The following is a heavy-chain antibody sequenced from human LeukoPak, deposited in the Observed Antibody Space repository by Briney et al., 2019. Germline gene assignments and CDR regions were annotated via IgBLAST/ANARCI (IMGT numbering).Heavy chain of an antibody. CDR1: GGSISSYY. D-gene: IGHD5-18*01. CDR3: ARTTEGGYSYGYFYYYYMDV. Sequence: SETLSLTCAVSGGSISSYYWSWIRQPPGKGLEWIGYIYYSGSTNYKSSLKSRVTISVDTSKNQFSLKLSSVTAADTAVYYCARTTEGGYSYGYFYYYYMDVWGKGTTVTISS. J-gene: IGHJ6*03. V-gene: IGHV4-59*01. CDR2: IYYSGST.